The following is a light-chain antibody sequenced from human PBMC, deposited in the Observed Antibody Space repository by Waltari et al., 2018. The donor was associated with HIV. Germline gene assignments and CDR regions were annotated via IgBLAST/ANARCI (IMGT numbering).Light chain of an antibody. CDR1: QSINRA. CDR3: QQYHTYPLT. CDR2: DAS. V-gene: IGKV1D-16*01. Sequence: DIQMTQSPSSLSASVGDRVTMSCRASQSINRALAWYQQKSETAPKSLIYDASSFQSGVLSRFSGSVFGADFNLTISALHPEDFATYYCQQYHTYPLTFGGGTRVEIK. J-gene: IGKJ4*01.